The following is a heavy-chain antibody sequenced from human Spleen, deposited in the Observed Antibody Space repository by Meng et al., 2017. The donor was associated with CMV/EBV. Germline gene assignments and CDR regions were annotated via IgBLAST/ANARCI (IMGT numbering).Heavy chain of an antibody. CDR3: TMMDSSGWYYDFDY. CDR1: GFIVSSNY. D-gene: IGHD6-19*01. J-gene: IGHJ4*02. Sequence: GESLKISCAASGFIVSSNYMSWVRQAPGKGLEWVSVIYSGGNIYYADSVKGRFTISRDNSKNTLYLQMNYLRAEDTAVYYCTMMDSSGWYYDFDYWGQGTLVTVSS. V-gene: IGHV3-53*01. CDR2: IYSGGNI.